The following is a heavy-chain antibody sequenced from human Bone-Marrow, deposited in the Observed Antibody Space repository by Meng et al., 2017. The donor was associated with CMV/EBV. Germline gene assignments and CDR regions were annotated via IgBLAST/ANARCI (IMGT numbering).Heavy chain of an antibody. D-gene: IGHD1-1*01. V-gene: IGHV4-59*01. CDR3: ATLEIALGGGYYGMDV. J-gene: IGHJ6*01. CDR2: IYYSGST. Sequence: SETLSLTCTVSGGSISSYYWSWIRQPPGKGLEWIGYIYYSGSTNYNPSLKSRVTISVDTSKNQFSLKLSSVTAADTAVYYCATLEIALGGGYYGMDVWGQRNTVTIAS. CDR1: GGSISSYY.